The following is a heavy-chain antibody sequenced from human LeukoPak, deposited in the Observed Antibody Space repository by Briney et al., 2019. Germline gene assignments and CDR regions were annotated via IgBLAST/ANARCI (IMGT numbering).Heavy chain of an antibody. Sequence: SETLSLTCTVSGGSISSYYWSWIRQPPGEGLEWIGYIYYSGSTNYNPSPKSRVTISVDTSKNQFSLKLSSVTAADTAVYYCARTYVLNWFDPWGQGTLVTVSS. J-gene: IGHJ5*02. D-gene: IGHD3-10*01. CDR1: GGSISSYY. V-gene: IGHV4-59*01. CDR2: IYYSGST. CDR3: ARTYVLNWFDP.